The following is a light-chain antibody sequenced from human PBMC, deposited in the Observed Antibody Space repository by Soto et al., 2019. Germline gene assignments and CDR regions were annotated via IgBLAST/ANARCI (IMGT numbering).Light chain of an antibody. CDR1: QSISSW. CDR3: QQYNSYSGT. J-gene: IGKJ1*01. V-gene: IGKV1-5*01. CDR2: DAS. Sequence: DIQITPSPSTLSSSVGDRFTITCLASQSISSWLAWYQQKPGRAPKLLIYDASSLESGVPSRFSGSGSGTEFTLTISSLQPDDFATYYCQQYNSYSGTFGQGTKV.